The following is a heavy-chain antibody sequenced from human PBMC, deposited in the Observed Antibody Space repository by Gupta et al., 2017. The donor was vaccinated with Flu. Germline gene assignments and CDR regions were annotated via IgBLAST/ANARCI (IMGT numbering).Heavy chain of an antibody. CDR2: ISSSSSYI. CDR1: GFTFSSYS. Sequence: EVQLVESGGGLVKPGGSLRLSCAASGFTFSSYSMNWVRQAPGKGLEWVSSISSSSSYIYYADSVKGRFTISRDNAKNSLYLQMNSLRAEDTAVYYCAREKTFLGYCSSTSCYPDAFDIWGQGTMVTVSS. D-gene: IGHD2-2*01. J-gene: IGHJ3*02. V-gene: IGHV3-21*01. CDR3: AREKTFLGYCSSTSCYPDAFDI.